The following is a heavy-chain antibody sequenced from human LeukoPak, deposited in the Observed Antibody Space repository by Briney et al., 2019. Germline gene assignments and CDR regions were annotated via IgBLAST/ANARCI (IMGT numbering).Heavy chain of an antibody. CDR1: GGSISSYY. Sequence: SETLSLTCTVSGGSISSYYWSWIRQPPGKGLEWIGYIYYSGSTNYNPSLKSRVTISVDTSKNQFSLKLSSVTAADTAVYYCARVQTYYYDSSGYSGMYYFDYWGQRTLVTVSS. CDR2: IYYSGST. J-gene: IGHJ4*02. CDR3: ARVQTYYYDSSGYSGMYYFDY. D-gene: IGHD3-22*01. V-gene: IGHV4-59*12.